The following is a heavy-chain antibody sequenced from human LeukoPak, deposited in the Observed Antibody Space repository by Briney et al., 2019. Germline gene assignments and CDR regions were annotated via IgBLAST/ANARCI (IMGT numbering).Heavy chain of an antibody. D-gene: IGHD3-3*01. Sequence: AGSLRLSCAASGFTFSSYWMSWVRQARWKVLEGVPNIKQDGSAKYYVDSVKGRFTISRVNAKNSLYLQMTMLKVEDRAGYYCTRGTVEYYDFWSGYKTNPPYFDYWGQGNLVTVSS. J-gene: IGHJ4*02. CDR3: TRGTVEYYDFWSGYKTNPPYFDY. V-gene: IGHV3-7*01. CDR2: IKQDGSAK. CDR1: GFTFSSYW.